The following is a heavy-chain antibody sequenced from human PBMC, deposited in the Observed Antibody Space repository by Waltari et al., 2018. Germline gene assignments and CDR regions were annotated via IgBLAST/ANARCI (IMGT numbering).Heavy chain of an antibody. CDR1: GITVGNNY. D-gene: IGHD6-25*01. J-gene: IGHJ4*02. Sequence: EVQLVESGGGLVQPVGSLRLSCAASGITVGNNYMSWVRQDPGKGLELMSLIYSSGSTYYADSVKGRFTISRDKSKNTLYLQMNSLRSEDTAVYFCARDPPGVAAAGPGRGWGQGTLVTVSS. CDR2: IYSSGST. V-gene: IGHV3-66*02. CDR3: ARDPPGVAAAGPGRG.